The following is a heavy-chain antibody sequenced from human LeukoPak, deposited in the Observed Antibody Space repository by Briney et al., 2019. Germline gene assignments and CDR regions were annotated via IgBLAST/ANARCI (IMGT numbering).Heavy chain of an antibody. CDR3: ARDRGVRGVTTALGY. CDR2: INPNSGVT. J-gene: IGHJ4*02. Sequence: ASVKVSCKASGYTFTGYYMHWVRQAPGQGLEWMGWINPNSGVTNYAQKFQGRVTMTRDTSISTAYMELSRLRSDDTAVYYCARDRGVRGVTTALGYWGQGTLVTVSS. CDR1: GYTFTGYY. D-gene: IGHD3-10*01. V-gene: IGHV1-2*02.